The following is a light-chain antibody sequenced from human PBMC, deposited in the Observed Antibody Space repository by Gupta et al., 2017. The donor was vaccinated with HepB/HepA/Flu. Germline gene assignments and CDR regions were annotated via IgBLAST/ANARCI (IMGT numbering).Light chain of an antibody. CDR2: SNN. CDR1: SSNIGRNI. CDR3: AAWDDSLNGFYV. V-gene: IGLV1-44*01. Sequence: QSVLTQPPSTSGTPGQRVTISCSGSSSNIGRNIVNWYKQLPGTAPKLLIDSNNQRLSGVPDRFSASKSGTSASLAITGLQLEDEADYFCAAWDDSLNGFYVFGSGTKVTVL. J-gene: IGLJ1*01.